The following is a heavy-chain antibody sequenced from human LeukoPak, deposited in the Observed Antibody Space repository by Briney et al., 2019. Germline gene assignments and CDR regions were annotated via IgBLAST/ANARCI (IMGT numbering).Heavy chain of an antibody. V-gene: IGHV3-7*03. J-gene: IGHJ4*02. CDR1: GFTFSSYW. CDR3: AKWGDYDVLTGYYVSDY. D-gene: IGHD3-9*01. CDR2: IKQDGSEK. Sequence: PGGSLRLSCAASGFTFSSYWMSWVRQAPGKGLEWVANIKQDGSEKYYVDSVKGRFTISRDNAKNPLYLQMNSLRAEDTAVYYCAKWGDYDVLTGYYVSDYWGQGTLVTVSS.